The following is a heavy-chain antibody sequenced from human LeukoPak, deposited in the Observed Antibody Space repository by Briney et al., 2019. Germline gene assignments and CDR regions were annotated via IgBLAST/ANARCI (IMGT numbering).Heavy chain of an antibody. D-gene: IGHD3-10*01. CDR1: GGSISSYY. Sequence: SETLSLTCTVSGGSISSYYWSWIRRPAGKGLEWIGRIYTSGSTNYNPSLKSRVTMSVDTSKNQFSLKLSSVTAADTAVYYCASLINYYGSGSPPLYYYYMDVWGKGTTVTVSS. V-gene: IGHV4-4*07. J-gene: IGHJ6*03. CDR2: IYTSGST. CDR3: ASLINYYGSGSPPLYYYYMDV.